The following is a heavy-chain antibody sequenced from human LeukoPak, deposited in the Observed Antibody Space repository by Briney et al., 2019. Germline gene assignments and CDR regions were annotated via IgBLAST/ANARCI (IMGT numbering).Heavy chain of an antibody. CDR2: INWNGGST. Sequence: GESLRLSCTASGFTFDDYGMSWVRQAPGKGLEWVSGINWNGGSTGYADSVKGRFTISRDNAKNSLYLQMNSLRAEDTALYYCARAVSGWYDAFDIWGQGTMVTVSS. J-gene: IGHJ3*02. D-gene: IGHD6-19*01. V-gene: IGHV3-20*04. CDR3: ARAVSGWYDAFDI. CDR1: GFTFDDYG.